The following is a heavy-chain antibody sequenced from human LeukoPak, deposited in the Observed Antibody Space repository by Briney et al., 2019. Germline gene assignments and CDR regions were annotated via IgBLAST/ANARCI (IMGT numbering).Heavy chain of an antibody. Sequence: PGGSLRLSWAASGFIFSTYWMSWVRQAPGKGLEWVANIKEDGSAKYYVDSVKGRFTISRDNAKNSLYLQMNSLRAEDTAVSYCARGIYCDYWGQGTLVTVSS. V-gene: IGHV3-7*04. CDR1: GFIFSTYW. CDR2: IKEDGSAK. J-gene: IGHJ4*02. CDR3: ARGIYCDY.